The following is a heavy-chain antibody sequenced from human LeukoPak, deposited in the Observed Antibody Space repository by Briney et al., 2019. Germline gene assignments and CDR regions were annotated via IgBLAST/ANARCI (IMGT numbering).Heavy chain of an antibody. D-gene: IGHD4-23*01. CDR2: ISWDGGST. J-gene: IGHJ4*02. CDR1: GLPFDDYA. CDR3: AKAGGGGEIDY. V-gene: IGHV3-43D*03. Sequence: GGSLRHSCAASGLPFDDYAIHWVRQAPGKGLEWVSLISWDGGSTYYADSVKGRFTISRDNSNNSLYLQMNSLRAEATALYYCAKAGGGGEIDYWGQGTLVTVSS.